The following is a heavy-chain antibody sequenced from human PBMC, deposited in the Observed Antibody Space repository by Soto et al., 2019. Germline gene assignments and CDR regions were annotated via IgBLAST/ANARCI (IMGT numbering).Heavy chain of an antibody. CDR2: IYWNDDK. D-gene: IGHD1-1*01. V-gene: IGHV2-5*01. J-gene: IGHJ4*02. CDR1: GFSLSTSGVG. Sequence: SGPTLVNPTQTLTLTCTFSGFSLSTSGVGVGWIRQPPGKALEWLALIYWNDDKRYSPSLKSRLTITKDTSKNQVVLTMTNMSPAETAVYYCAQSAGSREYNTKRSFDSWGQGTLFTVSS. CDR3: AQSAGSREYNTKRSFDS.